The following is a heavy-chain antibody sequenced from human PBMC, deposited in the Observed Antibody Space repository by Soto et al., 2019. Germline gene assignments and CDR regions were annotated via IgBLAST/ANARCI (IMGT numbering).Heavy chain of an antibody. CDR1: GYTFTSYY. Sequence: QVPLVQSGAEVKKPGASVKVSCKASGYTFTSYYMHWVRQAPGQGLEWMGIINPSGGSTSYAQKFQGRVTMTRDTSTSTVYMELSSLRSEDTAVYYCARDQVTGGATTGGLDYWGQGTLVTVSS. D-gene: IGHD1-26*01. J-gene: IGHJ4*02. V-gene: IGHV1-46*01. CDR3: ARDQVTGGATTGGLDY. CDR2: INPSGGST.